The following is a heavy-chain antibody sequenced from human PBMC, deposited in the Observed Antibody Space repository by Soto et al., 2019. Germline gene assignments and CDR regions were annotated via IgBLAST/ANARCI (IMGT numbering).Heavy chain of an antibody. CDR1: GGSFSSGGYY. J-gene: IGHJ5*02. CDR3: AREAAGILNWFDP. D-gene: IGHD6-25*01. CDR2: INTSGST. V-gene: IGHV4-31*03. Sequence: QVQLQESGPGLVKPTQTLSLTGPVSGGSFSSGGYYWGWIRQHPGKGLEWIGYINTSGSTYYNPSLKSRVTISVETSKNQFSLKLSSVTAADTAVYYCAREAAGILNWFDPWGQGTLVTVSS.